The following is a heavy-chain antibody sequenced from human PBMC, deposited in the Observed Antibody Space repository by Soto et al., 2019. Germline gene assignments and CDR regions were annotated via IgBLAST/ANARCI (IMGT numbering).Heavy chain of an antibody. V-gene: IGHV3-21*01. CDR1: GFTFSNYN. CDR3: ARAPLLEWSSSFDI. CDR2: ISSSSSYI. J-gene: IGHJ3*02. D-gene: IGHD3-3*01. Sequence: GGSLRLSCAASGFTFSNYNMNWVRQAPGKGLEWVSSISSSSSYIYYADSVKGRFTISRDNAKNSLYLQMNSLRAEDTAVYYCARAPLLEWSSSFDIWGQGTMVTV.